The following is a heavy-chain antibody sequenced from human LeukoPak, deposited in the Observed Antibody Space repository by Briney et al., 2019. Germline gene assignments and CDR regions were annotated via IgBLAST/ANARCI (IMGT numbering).Heavy chain of an antibody. D-gene: IGHD4-17*01. J-gene: IGHJ6*03. CDR2: ISAYNGNT. CDR3: AGGSLVTTKYYYYYMDV. V-gene: IGHV1-18*01. CDR1: GYTFTSYG. Sequence: ASVKVSCKASGYTFTSYGISWVRQAPGQGLASMGWISAYNGNTNYAQKLQGRVTMTTDTSTSTAYMELRSLRSDDTAVYYCAGGSLVTTKYYYYYMDVWGKGTTVTVSS.